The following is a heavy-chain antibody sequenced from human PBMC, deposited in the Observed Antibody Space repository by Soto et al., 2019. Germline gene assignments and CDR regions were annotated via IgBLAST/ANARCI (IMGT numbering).Heavy chain of an antibody. J-gene: IGHJ3*02. Sequence: QVQLVQSGAEVKKPGSSVKVSCKASGGTFSSYTISWVRQAPGQGLEWMGRIIPILGIANYAQKFQGRVTITADKSTSTAYMELSSLRSEDRAVYYCARDLRAMVRGVIITRADAFDIWGQGTMVTVSS. CDR3: ARDLRAMVRGVIITRADAFDI. D-gene: IGHD3-10*01. V-gene: IGHV1-69*08. CDR2: IIPILGIA. CDR1: GGTFSSYT.